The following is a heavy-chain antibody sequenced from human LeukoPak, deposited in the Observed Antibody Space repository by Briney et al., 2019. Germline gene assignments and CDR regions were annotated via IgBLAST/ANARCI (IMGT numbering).Heavy chain of an antibody. CDR3: AREARSGYYYREAFDI. D-gene: IGHD3-22*01. Sequence: GGSLRLSCAASGFIFSNYWMTWVRQAPGKGLEWVAVISYDGSNKYYADSVKGRFTISRDNSKNTLYLQMNSLRAEDTAVYYCAREARSGYYYREAFDIWGQGTMVTVSS. CDR1: GFIFSNYW. J-gene: IGHJ3*02. V-gene: IGHV3-30*03. CDR2: ISYDGSNK.